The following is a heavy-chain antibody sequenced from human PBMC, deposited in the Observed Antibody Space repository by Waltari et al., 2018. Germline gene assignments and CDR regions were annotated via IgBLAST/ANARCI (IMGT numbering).Heavy chain of an antibody. Sequence: QVQLQESGPGLVKPSETLSLTCAVSGYSISSGYYWGWIRQPPGKGLEWIGSIYHSGSTYYNPSLKSRVTISIDTSKNQFSLKLSSVTAADTAVYYCARRSGLGIFRGHFDYWGQGSLVTVSS. CDR3: ARRSGLGIFRGHFDY. CDR1: GYSISSGYY. CDR2: IYHSGST. J-gene: IGHJ4*02. V-gene: IGHV4-38-2*01. D-gene: IGHD7-27*01.